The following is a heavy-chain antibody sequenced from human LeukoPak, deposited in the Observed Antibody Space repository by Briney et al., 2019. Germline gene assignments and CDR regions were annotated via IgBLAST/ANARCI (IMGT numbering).Heavy chain of an antibody. CDR1: GFTFSSYS. CDR2: ISSRSSTI. D-gene: IGHD3-9*01. Sequence: PGGSLRLSCAASGFTFSSYSMNWVRQAPGKGLEWVSYISSRSSTIYYADSVKGRFTISRDNAKNSLYLQMNSLRAEDTAVYYCARDLVFFSPEAFDIWGQGTMVTVSS. CDR3: ARDLVFFSPEAFDI. V-gene: IGHV3-48*04. J-gene: IGHJ3*02.